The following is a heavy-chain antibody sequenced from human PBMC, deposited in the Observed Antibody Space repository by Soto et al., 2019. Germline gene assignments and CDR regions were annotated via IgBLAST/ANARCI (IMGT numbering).Heavy chain of an antibody. Sequence: EVQLLESGGGLVQPGGSLRLSCAASGFTFSSYAMSWVRQAPGKGLEWVSAISGSGGSTYYADSVKGRFTISRDNSKNALYLQMNSLRAEDTAVYYCAMVGYSSGSIDFDYWGQGTLVTVSS. CDR3: AMVGYSSGSIDFDY. D-gene: IGHD6-19*01. J-gene: IGHJ4*02. CDR1: GFTFSSYA. V-gene: IGHV3-23*01. CDR2: ISGSGGST.